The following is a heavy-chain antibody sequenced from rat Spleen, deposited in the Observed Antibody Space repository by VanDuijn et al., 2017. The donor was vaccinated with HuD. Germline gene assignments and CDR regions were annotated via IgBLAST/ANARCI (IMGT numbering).Heavy chain of an antibody. Sequence: EVQLVESGGGLVQPGRSQKLSCVASGFTFNDYWMTWIRQAPGKGLEWVASITNTGGNTYYVDSVKCRFTISRDNAKTTLYLQMDSLRSEDTATYYCTRQANLFDYWGQGIMVTVSS. CDR3: TRQANLFDY. V-gene: IGHV5-31*01. CDR2: ITNTGGNT. D-gene: IGHD3-4*01. CDR1: GFTFNDYW. J-gene: IGHJ2*01.